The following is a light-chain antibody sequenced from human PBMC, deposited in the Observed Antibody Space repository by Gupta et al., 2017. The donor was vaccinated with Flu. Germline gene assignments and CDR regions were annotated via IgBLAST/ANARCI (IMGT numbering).Light chain of an antibody. CDR1: GPNSGFNA. CDR3: AAWDDSLNGCV. V-gene: IGLV1-44*01. Sequence: SGPNSGFNAVNWYQQLRGAAHKLLNYNNNRRPSGVPGRFAGYKSGTAAPLAIGGLQSEDEAYYCGAAWDDSLNGCVFGGGTKLTVL. J-gene: IGLJ3*02. CDR2: NNN.